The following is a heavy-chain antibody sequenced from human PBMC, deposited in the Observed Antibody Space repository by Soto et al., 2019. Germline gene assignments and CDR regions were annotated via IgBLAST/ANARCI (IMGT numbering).Heavy chain of an antibody. V-gene: IGHV4-59*01. D-gene: IGHD3-3*01. J-gene: IGHJ3*02. Sequence: SETLSLTCTVSGGSISSYYWSWIRQPPGKGLEWIGYIYYSGSTNYNPSLKSRVTISVDTSKNQFSLKLSSVTAADTAVYYCARDSWSGYYKVFFDIWGQGTMVTVSS. CDR3: ARDSWSGYYKVFFDI. CDR2: IYYSGST. CDR1: GGSISSYY.